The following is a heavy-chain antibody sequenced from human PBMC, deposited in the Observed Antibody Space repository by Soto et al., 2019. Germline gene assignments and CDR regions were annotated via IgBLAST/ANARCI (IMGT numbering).Heavy chain of an antibody. Sequence: GGSLRLSCAASGFTFSSYAMSWVRQAPGKGLEWVSAISGSGGSTYYADSGKGRFTISRDNSKNTLYLQMNSLRAEDTAVYYCAKLYYYGSGDAQNYYYYYMDVWGKGTTVTVSS. CDR2: ISGSGGST. J-gene: IGHJ6*03. CDR3: AKLYYYGSGDAQNYYYYYMDV. CDR1: GFTFSSYA. D-gene: IGHD3-10*01. V-gene: IGHV3-23*01.